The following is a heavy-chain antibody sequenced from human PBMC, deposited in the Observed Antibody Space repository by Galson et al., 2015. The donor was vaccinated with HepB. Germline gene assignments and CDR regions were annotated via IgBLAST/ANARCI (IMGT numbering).Heavy chain of an antibody. V-gene: IGHV3-9*01. Sequence: SLRLSCAASGFTFSNFGMHWVRQAPGKGLEWVSGISWNSGNIGYADSVKGRFTISRDNAKNSLYLQMNSLRTEDTALYYCANLHGDYRDYWGQGTLVTVSS. J-gene: IGHJ4*02. CDR1: GFTFSNFG. D-gene: IGHD4-17*01. CDR3: ANLHGDYRDY. CDR2: ISWNSGNI.